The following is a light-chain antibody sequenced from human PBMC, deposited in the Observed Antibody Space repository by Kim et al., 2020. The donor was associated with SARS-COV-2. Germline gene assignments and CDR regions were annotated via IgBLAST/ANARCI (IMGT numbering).Light chain of an antibody. V-gene: IGKV1-5*03. J-gene: IGKJ2*01. CDR3: QQYISYSYT. Sequence: DIRMTQSPSTLSASVGDTVTITCRASQTISTWLAWYQQKPEKAPQLLMYRASNLESGVSSRFSGSGSGTEFTLTISSLQPDDIATYYCQQYISYSYTFGQGTKLEI. CDR1: QTISTW. CDR2: RAS.